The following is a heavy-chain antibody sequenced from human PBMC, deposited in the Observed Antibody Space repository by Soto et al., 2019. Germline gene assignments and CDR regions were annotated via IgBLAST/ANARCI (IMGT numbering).Heavy chain of an antibody. CDR3: AKDLNGSGSFPSSYHYGMDV. D-gene: IGHD3-10*01. V-gene: IGHV3-23*01. J-gene: IGHJ6*02. CDR1: GFTFSNYA. Sequence: EVQLLESGGGLVHPGGSLRLSCAASGFTFSNYAMNWVRQAPGKGLEWVSSISGSGRNTYYADSVKGRLTISRDSSKNTLYLQMNSLRVEDTGVYYCAKDLNGSGSFPSSYHYGMDVWGQGTTVTVSS. CDR2: ISGSGRNT.